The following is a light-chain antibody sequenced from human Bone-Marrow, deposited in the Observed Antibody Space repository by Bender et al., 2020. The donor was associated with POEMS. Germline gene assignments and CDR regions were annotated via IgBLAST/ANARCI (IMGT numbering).Light chain of an antibody. CDR3: SSFASSNTRV. CDR2: EVS. V-gene: IGLV2-14*01. CDR1: SSDVG. Sequence: QSALTQPASVSGSPGQSITISCSGTSSDVGVSWYQHHPGKAPKLIIHEVSRRPSGLSDHFSASKSGNTASLTISGLQPEDEADYYCSSFASSNTRVFGGGTRLTVL. J-gene: IGLJ3*02.